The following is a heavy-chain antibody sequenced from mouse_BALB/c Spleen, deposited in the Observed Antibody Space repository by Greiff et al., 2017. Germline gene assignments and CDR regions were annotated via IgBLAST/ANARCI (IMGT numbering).Heavy chain of an antibody. Sequence: QVQLKESGPGLVAPSQSLSITCTVSGFSLTGYGVNWVRQPPGKGLEWLGMIWGDGSTDYNSALKSRLSISKDNSKSQVFLKMNSLQTDDTARYYCARDGGYRYDGGYYAMDYWGQGTSVTVSS. J-gene: IGHJ4*01. D-gene: IGHD2-14*01. CDR2: IWGDGST. CDR3: ARDGGYRYDGGYYAMDY. CDR1: GFSLTGYG. V-gene: IGHV2-6-7*01.